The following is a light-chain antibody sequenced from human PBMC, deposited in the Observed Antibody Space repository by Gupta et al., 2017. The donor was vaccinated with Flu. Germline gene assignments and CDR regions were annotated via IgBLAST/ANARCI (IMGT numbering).Light chain of an antibody. V-gene: IGKV1-39*01. CDR3: QQSYSNPRST. J-gene: IGKJ2*01. CDR1: QSISSY. Sequence: DIQMTQSPSSLSASVGDRVTITCRASQSISSYLNWYQQKPGKAPKLLIYAASSWQSGVPSRFSGSGSGKDLTLTISRRQQEDFATYYCQQSYSNPRSTFGQWTKLEIK. CDR2: AAS.